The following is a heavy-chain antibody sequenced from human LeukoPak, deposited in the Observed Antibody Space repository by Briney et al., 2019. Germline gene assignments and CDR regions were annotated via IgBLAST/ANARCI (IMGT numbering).Heavy chain of an antibody. CDR2: IYYSGST. V-gene: IGHV4-59*01. Sequence: SETLSLTCTVSGGSISSYYRSWIRQPPGKGLEWIGYIYYSGSTNYNPSLKSRVTISVDTSKNQFSLKLRSVTAADTAVYYCARGGYYGSGSYSEKVFDYWGQGTLVTVSS. CDR1: GGSISSYY. CDR3: ARGGYYGSGSYSEKVFDY. J-gene: IGHJ4*02. D-gene: IGHD3-10*01.